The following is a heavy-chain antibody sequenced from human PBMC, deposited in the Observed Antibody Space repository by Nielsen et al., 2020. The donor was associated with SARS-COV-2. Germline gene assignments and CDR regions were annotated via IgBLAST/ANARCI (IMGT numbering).Heavy chain of an antibody. Sequence: GGSLRLSCAASGFTFSSYAMHWVRQAPGKGLEWVSGISWNSGSIGYADSVKGRFTISRDNAKNSLYLQMNSLRAEDTALYYCAKGPHPIGAYFDYWGQGTLVTVSS. CDR1: GFTFSSYA. CDR2: ISWNSGSI. V-gene: IGHV3-9*01. CDR3: AKGPHPIGAYFDY. J-gene: IGHJ4*02. D-gene: IGHD3-10*01.